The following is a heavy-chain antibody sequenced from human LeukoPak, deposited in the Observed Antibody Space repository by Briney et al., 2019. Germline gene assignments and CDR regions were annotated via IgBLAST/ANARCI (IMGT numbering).Heavy chain of an antibody. CDR1: GFTFSSYG. V-gene: IGHV3-33*01. CDR2: IWYDGSNK. D-gene: IGHD1-26*01. J-gene: IGHJ4*02. Sequence: PGGSLRLSCAASGFTFSSYGMHWVRQAPGKGLEWVAVIWYDGSNKYYTDSVKGRFTISRDNSKNTLYLQMNSLRAEDTAVYFCARAGGSYYYYFDYWGQGTLVTVSS. CDR3: ARAGGSYYYYFDY.